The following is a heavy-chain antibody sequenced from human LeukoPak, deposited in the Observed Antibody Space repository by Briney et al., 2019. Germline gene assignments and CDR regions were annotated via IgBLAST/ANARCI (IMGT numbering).Heavy chain of an antibody. CDR1: GFTLSSYA. Sequence: PGGPLRLSCAASGFTLSSYAMSWVRQAPGKGLEWVSAISGSGGSTYYADSVKGRFTISRDNSKNTLYLQMNSLRAEDTAVYYCAKVLDSSGCFDYWGQGTLVTVSS. CDR3: AKVLDSSGCFDY. D-gene: IGHD6-19*01. V-gene: IGHV3-23*01. CDR2: ISGSGGST. J-gene: IGHJ4*02.